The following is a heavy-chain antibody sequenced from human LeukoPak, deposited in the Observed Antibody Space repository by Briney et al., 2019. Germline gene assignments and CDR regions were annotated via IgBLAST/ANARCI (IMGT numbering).Heavy chain of an antibody. CDR2: IYYSGST. V-gene: IGHV4-31*03. J-gene: IGHJ4*02. CDR3: ARVGGRSGISL. D-gene: IGHD3-10*01. Sequence: PSETLSLTCTVSGGSISSGGYYWSWIRQHPGKGLEWIGYIYYSGSTYYNPSLESRVTISVDTSKNQFSLKLSSVTAADTAVYYCARVGGRSGISLWGQGTLVTVSS. CDR1: GGSISSGGYY.